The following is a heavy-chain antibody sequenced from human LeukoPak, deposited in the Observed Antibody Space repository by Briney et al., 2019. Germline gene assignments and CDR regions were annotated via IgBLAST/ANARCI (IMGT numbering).Heavy chain of an antibody. J-gene: IGHJ4*02. CDR1: SGSISSYY. Sequence: SETLSLTCTVSSGSISSYYWSWIRQPPGKGLEWIGYIYYSGSTNYNPSLKSRVTISVDTSKNQFSLKLSSVTAADTAVYYCARVRGIAAAGSLLDYWGQGTLVTVSS. CDR2: IYYSGST. D-gene: IGHD6-13*01. CDR3: ARVRGIAAAGSLLDY. V-gene: IGHV4-59*01.